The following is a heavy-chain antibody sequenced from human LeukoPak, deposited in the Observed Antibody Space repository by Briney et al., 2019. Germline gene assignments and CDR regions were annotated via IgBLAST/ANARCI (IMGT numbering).Heavy chain of an antibody. Sequence: GGSVRLSCAASGFTFSSYWMSWVRQAPGKGLEWVANIKQDGSEKYYVDSVKGRFTISRDNAKNSLYLQMNSLRAEDTAVYYSSLEGSSWYEYFQHWGQGTLVTVSS. D-gene: IGHD6-13*01. CDR3: SLEGSSWYEYFQH. CDR1: GFTFSSYW. J-gene: IGHJ1*01. V-gene: IGHV3-7*05. CDR2: IKQDGSEK.